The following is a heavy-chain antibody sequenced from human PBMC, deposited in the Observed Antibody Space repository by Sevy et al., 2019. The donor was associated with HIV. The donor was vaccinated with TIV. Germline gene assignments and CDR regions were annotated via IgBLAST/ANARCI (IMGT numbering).Heavy chain of an antibody. CDR2: ISGSSGGT. V-gene: IGHV3-23*01. CDR3: AKDFYPNINYFYMEV. Sequence: GGSLRLSCAASGFTFSSYAMSWVRQAPGKGLEWVSEISGSSGGTYYADSVKGRFTISRDNSKNTLYLQMKSLRAEDTAVYYCAKDFYPNINYFYMEVWGKGTTVTVSS. CDR1: GFTFSSYA. J-gene: IGHJ6*03. D-gene: IGHD1-20*01.